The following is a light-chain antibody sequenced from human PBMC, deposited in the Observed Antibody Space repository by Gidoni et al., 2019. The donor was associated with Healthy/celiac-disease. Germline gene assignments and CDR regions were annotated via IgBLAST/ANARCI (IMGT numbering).Light chain of an antibody. CDR3: NSRDSSGNHP. CDR2: GKN. CDR1: SFRIYY. J-gene: IGLJ2*01. Sequence: SSELTQDPAVSVALGQTVRITCQGDSFRIYYASWYQQKPGQAPVLVIYGKNNRPSGIPDRFSGSSSGNTASLTITGAQAEDEADYYCNSRDSSGNHPFGGGTKLTVL. V-gene: IGLV3-19*01.